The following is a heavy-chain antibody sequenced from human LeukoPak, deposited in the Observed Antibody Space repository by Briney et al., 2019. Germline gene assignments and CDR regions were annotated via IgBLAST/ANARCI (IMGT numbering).Heavy chain of an antibody. CDR2: INPNSGGT. D-gene: IGHD4-17*01. J-gene: IGHJ4*02. CDR3: ATTGPHDY. V-gene: IGHV1-2*06. CDR1: GYTFTSYG. Sequence: ASVKVSCKASGYTFTSYGISWVRQAPGQGLEWMGRINPNSGGTNYAQKFQGRVTMTRDTSISTAYMELSRLRSDDTAVYYCATTGPHDYWGQGTLVTVSS.